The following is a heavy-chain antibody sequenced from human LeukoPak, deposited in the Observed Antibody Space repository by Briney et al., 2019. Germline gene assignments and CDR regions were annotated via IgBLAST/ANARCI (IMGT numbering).Heavy chain of an antibody. Sequence: SGPALVKPTQTLTLTCTFSGFSLSTSGMCVSWIRQPPVKALEWLALIDWDDDNYYSTSLKTRLTISKDTSKNQVVLTMTNMDPVDTATYYCARVVVPAARGWYYYYYMDVWGKGTTVTVSS. CDR3: ARVVVPAARGWYYYYYMDV. J-gene: IGHJ6*03. CDR1: GFSLSTSGMC. D-gene: IGHD2-2*01. V-gene: IGHV2-70*01. CDR2: IDWDDDN.